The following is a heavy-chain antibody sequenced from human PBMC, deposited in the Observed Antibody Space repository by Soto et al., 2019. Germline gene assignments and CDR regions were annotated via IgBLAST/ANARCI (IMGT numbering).Heavy chain of an antibody. CDR2: IYHSGST. D-gene: IGHD6-13*01. V-gene: IGHV4-30-2*01. Sequence: PSETLSLTCAVSGGSISSGGYSWSWIRQPPGKGLEWIGYIYHSGSTYYNPSLKSRVTISVDRSKNQFSLKLSSVTAADTAVHYCARNGIAAAGTTHNWFDPWGQGTLVTVSS. J-gene: IGHJ5*02. CDR3: ARNGIAAAGTTHNWFDP. CDR1: GGSISSGGYS.